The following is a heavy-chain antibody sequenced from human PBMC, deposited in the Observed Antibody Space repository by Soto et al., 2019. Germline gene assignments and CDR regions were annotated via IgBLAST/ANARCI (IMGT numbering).Heavy chain of an antibody. CDR2: INPDGSTT. CDR3: ARDLRGSPDY. J-gene: IGHJ4*02. Sequence: GGSLRLSCAASGFTFSTYWMNWVRQAPGKGLVWVSLINPDGSTTTYADSVKGRFTIFRDNAKNTVYLQMTSLRVEDTAVYYCARDLRGSPDYWGQGTLVTVSS. D-gene: IGHD1-26*01. V-gene: IGHV3-74*01. CDR1: GFTFSTYW.